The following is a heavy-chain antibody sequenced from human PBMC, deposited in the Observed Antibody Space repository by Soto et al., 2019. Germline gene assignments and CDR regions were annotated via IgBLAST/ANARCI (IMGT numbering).Heavy chain of an antibody. CDR2: IYAGGGTT. Sequence: EVQLVESGGGLIQPGGSLRLSCAASGFTVSSNYMSWVRQAPGKGLEWVSVIYAGGGTTHYAESVKGRFTISRDNSNNRLYLQMNNLRAEDTAVYFCAKDLIRGDGYVDFDYWGQGTLVTVSS. CDR3: AKDLIRGDGYVDFDY. J-gene: IGHJ4*02. D-gene: IGHD3-10*01. CDR1: GFTVSSNY. V-gene: IGHV3-53*01.